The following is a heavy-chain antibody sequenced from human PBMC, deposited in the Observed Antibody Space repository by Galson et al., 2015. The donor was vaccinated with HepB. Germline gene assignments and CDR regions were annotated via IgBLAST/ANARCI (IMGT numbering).Heavy chain of an antibody. CDR2: ISVYTGDT. V-gene: IGHV1-18*04. CDR1: GYSFYSYN. D-gene: IGHD5-18*01. Sequence: SVKVSCKASGYSFYSYNIVWVRQAPGQGLEWVGWISVYTGDTNSAQKFQGRVTMTTDTSTSTAYMEVRSLRSDDTAVFYCARVGIDADTAVATPAYYYYGIDVWGRGTTVTVSS. CDR3: ARVGIDADTAVATPAYYYYGIDV. J-gene: IGHJ6*02.